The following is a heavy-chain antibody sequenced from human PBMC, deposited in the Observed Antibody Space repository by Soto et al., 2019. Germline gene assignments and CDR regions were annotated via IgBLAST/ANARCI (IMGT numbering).Heavy chain of an antibody. Sequence: GGFLRLSCAASEFTFSNYAMSWVRQAPGKGLEWVSAISYGGGTTYYADSVKGRFTISRDNSKNTLYLQMDSLRAEDTAVYYCAKNPGYYYDSTGYHFDYWGQGTLVTVSS. CDR3: AKNPGYYYDSTGYHFDY. V-gene: IGHV3-23*01. D-gene: IGHD3-22*01. CDR2: ISYGGGTT. J-gene: IGHJ4*02. CDR1: EFTFSNYA.